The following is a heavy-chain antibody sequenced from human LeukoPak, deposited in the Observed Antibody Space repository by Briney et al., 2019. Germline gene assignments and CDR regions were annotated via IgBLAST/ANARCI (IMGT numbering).Heavy chain of an antibody. J-gene: IGHJ5*02. D-gene: IGHD6-19*01. Sequence: GGSLRLSCAASGFTFSSYSMNWVRQAPGKGLEWVSSISSSSSYIYYADSVKGRFTISRDNAKNSLYLQMNSLRAEDTAVYYCAREEAVAGTLDSWGQGTLVTVSS. V-gene: IGHV3-21*01. CDR1: GFTFSSYS. CDR3: AREEAVAGTLDS. CDR2: ISSSSSYI.